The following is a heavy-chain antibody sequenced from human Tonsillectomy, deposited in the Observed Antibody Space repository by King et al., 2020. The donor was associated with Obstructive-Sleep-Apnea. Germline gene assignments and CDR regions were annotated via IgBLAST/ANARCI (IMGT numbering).Heavy chain of an antibody. J-gene: IGHJ4*02. D-gene: IGHD1-1*01. CDR3: ARDPVPMDGINFDS. V-gene: IGHV4-61*01. CDR2: IHHTGTT. CDR1: GGSLTDGTYY. Sequence: QLQESGPGLVKPSETLSLTCTVSGGSLTDGTYYWNWIRQSPGRGLEWIGYIHHTGTTSYNPSLRRRVTMSMDTAKNQLSLEVTSVIATDTAIFYCARDPVPMDGINFDSWGQGTLVTVSS.